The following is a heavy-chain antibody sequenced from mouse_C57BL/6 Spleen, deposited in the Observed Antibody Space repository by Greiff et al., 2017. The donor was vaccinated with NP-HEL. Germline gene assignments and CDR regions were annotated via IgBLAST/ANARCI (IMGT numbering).Heavy chain of an antibody. CDR1: GYTFTSYW. V-gene: IGHV1-55*01. D-gene: IGHD6-1*01. CDR2: IYPGSGST. Sequence: VQLQQSGAELVKPGASVKMSCKASGYTFTSYWITWVKQRPGQGLEWIGDIYPGSGSTNYNEKFKSKATLTVDTSSSTAYMQLSNLTSEDSAVYYCARGLATYAMDYWGQGTSVTVSS. J-gene: IGHJ4*01. CDR3: ARGLATYAMDY.